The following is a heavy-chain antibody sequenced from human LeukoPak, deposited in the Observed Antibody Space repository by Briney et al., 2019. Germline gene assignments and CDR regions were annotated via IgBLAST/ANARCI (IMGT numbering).Heavy chain of an antibody. CDR2: ISGSGDST. CDR3: AKDNPDSSGYTGDY. Sequence: PGGSLRLSCAASGFTFSSYAMNWVRQAPGKGLEWVSVISGSGDSTYYADSVKGRFAISRDNSKNTLYLKMNSLGAEDTAVYYCAKDNPDSSGYTGDYWGQGTLVTVSS. D-gene: IGHD3-22*01. V-gene: IGHV3-23*01. CDR1: GFTFSSYA. J-gene: IGHJ4*02.